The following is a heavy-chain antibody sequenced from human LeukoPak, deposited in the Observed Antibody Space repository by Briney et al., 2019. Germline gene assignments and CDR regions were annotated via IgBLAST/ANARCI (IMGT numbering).Heavy chain of an antibody. Sequence: ASVKVSCKVSGYTLTELSMHWVRQAPGKGLEWMGGFDPEDGETIYAQKFQGRVTMTEDTSTDTAYTELSSLRSEDAAVYYCATDGPLGATDYYYYGMDVWGQGTTVTVSS. D-gene: IGHD1-26*01. CDR1: GYTLTELS. V-gene: IGHV1-24*01. J-gene: IGHJ6*02. CDR2: FDPEDGET. CDR3: ATDGPLGATDYYYYGMDV.